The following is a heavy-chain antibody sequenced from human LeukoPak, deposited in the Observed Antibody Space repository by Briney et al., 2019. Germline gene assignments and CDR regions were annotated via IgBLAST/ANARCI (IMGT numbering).Heavy chain of an antibody. V-gene: IGHV3-74*01. CDR3: ASLGYSKGYYYGMDV. CDR2: INSDGSST. D-gene: IGHD4-11*01. J-gene: IGHJ6*02. Sequence: GSLRLFCAASGFTFSSYWMHWVRQSPGKGLVWVSRINSDGSSTSYADSVKGRFTISRDNAKNTLYLQMNSLTAEDTALYYCASLGYSKGYYYGMDVWGQGTTVTVSS. CDR1: GFTFSSYW.